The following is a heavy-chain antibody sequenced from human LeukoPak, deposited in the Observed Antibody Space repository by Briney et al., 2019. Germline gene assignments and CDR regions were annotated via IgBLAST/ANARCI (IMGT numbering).Heavy chain of an antibody. Sequence: SETLSLTCTVSGGSISSGSYYWGWIRQTPGKGPEWIGQIYYTGPTDYNPSLKSRVSISVDTTKNQFSLKLRSVTAADTALYYCARVKKYQLLSQYYYYYYMDVWGKGTTVTVSS. CDR2: IYYTGPT. CDR3: ARVKKYQLLSQYYYYYYMDV. V-gene: IGHV4-39*07. D-gene: IGHD2-2*01. CDR1: GGSISSGSYY. J-gene: IGHJ6*03.